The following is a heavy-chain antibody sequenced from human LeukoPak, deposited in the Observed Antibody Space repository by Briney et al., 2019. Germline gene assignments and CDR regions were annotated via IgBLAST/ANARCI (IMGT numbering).Heavy chain of an antibody. V-gene: IGHV1-18*01. CDR1: GYTFTSYG. D-gene: IGHD3-22*01. CDR2: ISAYNGNT. CDR3: SMVVYYDNSRGIRNDYYYMDV. J-gene: IGHJ6*03. Sequence: GASVKDSCKASGYTFTSYGISWVRQAPGQGLEWMGWISAYNGNTNYAQKLQGRVTMTTDTSTSTAYMELRSLRSDDTAVRYCSMVVYYDNSRGIRNDYYYMDVWGKGTTVTVSS.